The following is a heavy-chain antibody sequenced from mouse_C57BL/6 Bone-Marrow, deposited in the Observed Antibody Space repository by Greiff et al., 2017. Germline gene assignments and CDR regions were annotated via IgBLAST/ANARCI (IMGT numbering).Heavy chain of an antibody. Sequence: VQLQQSGAELARPGASVKLSCKASGYTFTSYGLSWVKQRTGQGLEWIGEIYPRSGNNYYNEKFKGKATLTADKSSSTAYSELRSLTSEDSAVYVCARENFYGSSSYYCDYWGQGTTLTVSS. CDR2: IYPRSGNN. CDR3: ARENFYGSSSYYCDY. D-gene: IGHD1-1*01. J-gene: IGHJ2*01. CDR1: GYTFTSYG. V-gene: IGHV1-81*01.